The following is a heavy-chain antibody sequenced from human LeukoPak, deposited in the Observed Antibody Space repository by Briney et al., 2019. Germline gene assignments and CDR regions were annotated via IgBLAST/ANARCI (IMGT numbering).Heavy chain of an antibody. D-gene: IGHD4-23*01. CDR2: INPSGGST. CDR3: ARDATVVKPYYYYGMDV. V-gene: IGHV1-46*01. CDR1: GYTFTSYY. J-gene: IGHJ6*02. Sequence: ASVKVSCKASGYTFTSYYMHWVRQAPGQELEWMGIINPSGGSTSYAQKFQGRVTMTRDTSTSTVYMELSSLRSEDTAVYYCARDATVVKPYYYYGMDVWGQGTTVTVSS.